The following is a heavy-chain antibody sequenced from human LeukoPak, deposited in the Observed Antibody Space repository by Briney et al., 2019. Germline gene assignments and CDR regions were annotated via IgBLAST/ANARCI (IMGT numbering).Heavy chain of an antibody. D-gene: IGHD3-22*01. V-gene: IGHV4-34*01. Sequence: SETLSLTCAVYGGSFSGYYWSWIRQPPGKGLEWIGEINHSGSTNYNPSLKSRVTISVDTSKNQFSLKLSSVTAADTAVYYCSRVDSPYFDYWGQGTLVTVST. J-gene: IGHJ4*02. CDR2: INHSGST. CDR1: GGSFSGYY. CDR3: SRVDSPYFDY.